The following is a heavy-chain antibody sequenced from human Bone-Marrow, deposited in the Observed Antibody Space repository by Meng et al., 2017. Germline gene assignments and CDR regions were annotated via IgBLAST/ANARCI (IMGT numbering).Heavy chain of an antibody. CDR3: ARSYDSSGYFYFDY. Sequence: GGSLRLSCAASGFTFSSYWMSWVRQAPGKGLEWVANIKQDGSEKYYVDSVKGRFTISRDNAKNSLYLQMNSLRAEDTALYYCARSYDSSGYFYFDYWGLGTLVTVSS. CDR1: GFTFSSYW. V-gene: IGHV3-7*03. CDR2: IKQDGSEK. D-gene: IGHD3-22*01. J-gene: IGHJ4*02.